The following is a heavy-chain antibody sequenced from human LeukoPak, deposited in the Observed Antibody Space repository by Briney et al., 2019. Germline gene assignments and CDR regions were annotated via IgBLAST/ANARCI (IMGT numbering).Heavy chain of an antibody. CDR1: GYTLTELS. Sequence: GASVKVSCKVSGYTLTELSMHWVRQAPGKGLEWMGGFDPEDGETIYAQKFQGRVTMTEDTSTDTAYMELSSLRSGDTAVYYCATDRSRIVVVLGAFDIWGQGTMVTVSS. D-gene: IGHD3-22*01. CDR2: FDPEDGET. V-gene: IGHV1-24*01. J-gene: IGHJ3*02. CDR3: ATDRSRIVVVLGAFDI.